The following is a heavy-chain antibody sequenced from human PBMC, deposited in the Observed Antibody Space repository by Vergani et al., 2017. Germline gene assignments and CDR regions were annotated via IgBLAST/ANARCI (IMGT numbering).Heavy chain of an antibody. CDR3: ARDLIVVVPADYYYYGMDV. J-gene: IGHJ6*02. Sequence: QVQLVQSGAEVKKPEASVKVSCKASGYTFTSYGISWVRQAPGQGLEWMGWISAYNGNTNYAQKLQGRVTMTTDTSTSTAYMELRSLRSDDTAVYYCARDLIVVVPADYYYYGMDVWGQGTTVTVSS. D-gene: IGHD2-2*01. CDR2: ISAYNGNT. V-gene: IGHV1-18*01. CDR1: GYTFTSYG.